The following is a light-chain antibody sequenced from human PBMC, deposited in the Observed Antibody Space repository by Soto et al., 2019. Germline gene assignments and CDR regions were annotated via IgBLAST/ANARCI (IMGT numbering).Light chain of an antibody. CDR3: QVWDSSSDHPGV. J-gene: IGLJ1*01. CDR2: DDG. Sequence: SYELTQPPSVSVAPGQTARITCGGNNIGSKSVHWYQQKPGQAPVLVVYDDGDRPSGIPERFSGSNSGNTATLTISRVEAGDEADYYCQVWDSSSDHPGVFGTGTKLTVL. V-gene: IGLV3-21*02. CDR1: NIGSKS.